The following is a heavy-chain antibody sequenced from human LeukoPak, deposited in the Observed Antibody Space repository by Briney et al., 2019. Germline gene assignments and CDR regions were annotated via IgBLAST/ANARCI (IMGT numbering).Heavy chain of an antibody. CDR2: IKQDGSEK. CDR3: ARRGKAAAIDY. J-gene: IGHJ4*02. V-gene: IGHV3-7*01. D-gene: IGHD6-13*01. Sequence: GGSLRLSCAASGLTFSSYWMSWVRQAPGKGLEWVAYIKQDGSEKYYVDSVKGRFTISRDNAKNSLYLQMNSLRAEDTAVYYCARRGKAAAIDYWGQGTLVTVSS. CDR1: GLTFSSYW.